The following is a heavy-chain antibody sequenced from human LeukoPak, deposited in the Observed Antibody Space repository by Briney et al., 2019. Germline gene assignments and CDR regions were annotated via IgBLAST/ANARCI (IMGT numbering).Heavy chain of an antibody. V-gene: IGHV3-33*01. CDR2: IWYDGSNK. J-gene: IGHJ4*02. CDR1: GFTFSSYG. Sequence: PGGSLRLSCAACGFTFSSYGMHWVRQAPGKGLEWVAVIWYDGSNKYYADSVKGRFTISRDNSKNTLYLQMNSLRAEDTAVNYCACSSCGANCYSGFDYWGQGALVTVSS. D-gene: IGHD2-21*01. CDR3: ACSSCGANCYSGFDY.